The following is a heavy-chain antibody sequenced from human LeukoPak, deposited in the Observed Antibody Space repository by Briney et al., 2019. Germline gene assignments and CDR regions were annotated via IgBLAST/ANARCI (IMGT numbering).Heavy chain of an antibody. V-gene: IGHV3-48*04. Sequence: GGSLRLSCAASGFTFSSYSMNWVRQAPGKGLEWVSYISSSSSTLYYADSVKGRFTISRDNAKNSLYLQMNSLRAEDTAVYYCASSYCGGDCYLSLAEYFQHWGQGTLVTVSS. CDR2: ISSSSSTL. D-gene: IGHD2-21*02. CDR3: ASSYCGGDCYLSLAEYFQH. J-gene: IGHJ1*01. CDR1: GFTFSSYS.